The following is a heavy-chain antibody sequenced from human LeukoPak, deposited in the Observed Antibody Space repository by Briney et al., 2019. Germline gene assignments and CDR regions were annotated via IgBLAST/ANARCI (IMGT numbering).Heavy chain of an antibody. D-gene: IGHD3-16*01. CDR1: GGSISSYY. Sequence: SETLSLTCTVSGGSISSYYWSWIRQPPGRGLEWIGYISYSGSTNYNPSLKSRVTISVDTSKNQFSLKLSSVTAADTAVYYCARYVWGSYPTFEDYWGQGTLVTVSS. J-gene: IGHJ4*02. CDR3: ARYVWGSYPTFEDY. CDR2: ISYSGST. V-gene: IGHV4-59*01.